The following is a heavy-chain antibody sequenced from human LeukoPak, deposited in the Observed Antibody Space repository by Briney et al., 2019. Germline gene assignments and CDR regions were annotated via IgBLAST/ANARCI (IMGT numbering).Heavy chain of an antibody. D-gene: IGHD1-26*01. J-gene: IGHJ4*02. CDR2: IYYRGST. V-gene: IGHV4-59*01. CDR1: GGSISSYS. CDR3: ARDREKYGDFDY. Sequence: PSEALSLTCAVSGGSISSYSWSWIRQPPGKGLEWIGYIYYRGSTNYNPSLKSRVTISVDTTKSQFSLKLSSVPAADTAVYYCARDREKYGDFDYWGGGTLVTVSS.